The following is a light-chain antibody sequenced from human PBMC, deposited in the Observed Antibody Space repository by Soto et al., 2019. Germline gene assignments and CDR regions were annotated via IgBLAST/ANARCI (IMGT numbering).Light chain of an antibody. CDR3: QQYNDWPLT. Sequence: EIVMTQSPATLSVSPGERATLSCRASQSINNNLAWYQQKPGQAPSLLIYGAFTRATGIPARFSGTGSGTGFTLTISSLQSEDFALYYCQQYNDWPLTFGQGTKVDIK. J-gene: IGKJ1*01. V-gene: IGKV3-15*01. CDR1: QSINNN. CDR2: GAF.